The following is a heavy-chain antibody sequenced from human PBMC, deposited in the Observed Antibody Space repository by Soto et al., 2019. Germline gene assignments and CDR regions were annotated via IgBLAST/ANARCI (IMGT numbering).Heavy chain of an antibody. CDR2: FYSSGSI. Sequence: QIELQESGPGLVKPSQTLSLTCFVSGYFIGAGGYYWSWIRPHPGKGLEWIVSFYSSGSIIYNPSLRSRVSITGDMSTNQFSMSLTAVTAADTARYYCARMYSSGSGWFHPWGQGTLVTVSS. CDR3: ARMYSSGSGWFHP. J-gene: IGHJ5*02. D-gene: IGHD6-19*01. CDR1: GYFIGAGGYY. V-gene: IGHV4-31*03.